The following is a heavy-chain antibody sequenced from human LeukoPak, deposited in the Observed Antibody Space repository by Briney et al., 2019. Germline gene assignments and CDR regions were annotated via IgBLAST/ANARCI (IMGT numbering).Heavy chain of an antibody. V-gene: IGHV4-30-4*01. D-gene: IGHD3-3*01. Sequence: SETLSLTCTVSGGSISSGDYYWSWIRQPPGKGLEWIGYIYYSGSTYYNPSLKSRVTISVDTSKNQFSLKLSSVTAADTAVYYCARGSLYDFWSGYYSSFDPWGQGTLVTVSS. CDR2: IYYSGST. CDR1: GGSISSGDYY. J-gene: IGHJ5*02. CDR3: ARGSLYDFWSGYYSSFDP.